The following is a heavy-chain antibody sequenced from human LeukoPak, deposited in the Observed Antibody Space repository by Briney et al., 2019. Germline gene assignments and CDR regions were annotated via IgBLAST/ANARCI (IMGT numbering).Heavy chain of an antibody. J-gene: IGHJ4*02. CDR3: TRGNWNPGY. V-gene: IGHV3-49*03. CDR1: GFTFGDYP. D-gene: IGHD1-20*01. Sequence: GGSLRLSCSASGFTFGDYPMSWFRQAPGKGLEWVGFIRGKVYGGTTEYAASVKGRFTISGDDSKSTAYLQMNSLKTEDTAVYYCTRGNWNPGYWGQGTLVTVSS. CDR2: IRGKVYGGTT.